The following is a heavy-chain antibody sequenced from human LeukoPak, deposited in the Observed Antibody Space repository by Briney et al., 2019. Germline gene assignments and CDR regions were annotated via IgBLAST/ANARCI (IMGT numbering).Heavy chain of an antibody. Sequence: PGGSLRLSCAASGFTFSNYWMSWVRQAPGKGPEWVANIKQDESKTYYVDSVKGRFTIPRDNAKNSLFLQMNSLRAEDTAVYYCARDASLYCAGDTCYWAFDHWGQGTLVTISS. CDR1: GFTFSNYW. CDR3: ARDASLYCAGDTCYWAFDH. V-gene: IGHV3-7*01. J-gene: IGHJ4*02. D-gene: IGHD2-21*02. CDR2: IKQDESKT.